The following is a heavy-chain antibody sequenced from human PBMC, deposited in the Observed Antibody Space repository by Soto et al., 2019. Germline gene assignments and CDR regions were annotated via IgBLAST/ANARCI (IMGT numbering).Heavy chain of an antibody. CDR1: GFTFSSYG. CDR2: ISYDGSNK. V-gene: IGHV3-30*18. CDR3: AKDEFAYCGGDCYGIDY. Sequence: QVQLVESGGGVVQPGRSLRLSCAASGFTFSSYGMHWVRQAPGKGLEWVAVISYDGSNKYYADSVKGRFTISRDNSKNTLYLQMNSLRAEGTAVYYCAKDEFAYCGGDCYGIDYWGQGTLVTVSS. D-gene: IGHD2-21*02. J-gene: IGHJ4*02.